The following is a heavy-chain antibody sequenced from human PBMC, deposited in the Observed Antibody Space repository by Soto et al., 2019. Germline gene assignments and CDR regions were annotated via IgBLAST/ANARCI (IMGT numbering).Heavy chain of an antibody. CDR2: INSRSSTT. CDR3: AKGHWFDAFDI. J-gene: IGHJ3*02. Sequence: GGSLRLSCAASGFTFSDNYMSWIRQAPGKGLEWVSYINSRSSTTNYADSVKGRFTISRDNSKNTLYLQMNSLRAEDTAVYYCAKGHWFDAFDIWGQGTMVTVSS. CDR1: GFTFSDNY. D-gene: IGHD3-9*01. V-gene: IGHV3-11*05.